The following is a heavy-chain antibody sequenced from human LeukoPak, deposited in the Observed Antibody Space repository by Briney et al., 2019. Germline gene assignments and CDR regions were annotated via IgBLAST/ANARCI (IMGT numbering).Heavy chain of an antibody. CDR3: ARDPSGYFNY. Sequence: SETLSLTCNVSGGSVSSGSYYWSWIRQPPGKGLEWFGYVYNSGSTNYNAALKSRVTISADTSKNQFSLKLRSVTTADTAKYYCARDPSGYFNYWGQGILVTVSS. V-gene: IGHV4-61*01. J-gene: IGHJ4*02. CDR1: GGSVSSGSYY. D-gene: IGHD3-22*01. CDR2: VYNSGST.